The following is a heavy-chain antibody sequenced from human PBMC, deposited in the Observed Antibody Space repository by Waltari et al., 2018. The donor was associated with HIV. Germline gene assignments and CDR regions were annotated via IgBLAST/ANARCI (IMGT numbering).Heavy chain of an antibody. CDR2: ISNNGHST. D-gene: IGHD2-15*01. CDR1: GFTFSSYA. Sequence: EVQLVESGGGLVQPGGSLRLSCSASGFTFSSYAMHWVRQAPGKGLDYVSAISNNGHSTYYADSVKGRFTISRDNSKNTLNLQMSSLRAEDTAVYYCVKEGGYCSGGRCYYYGMDVWGQGTTVTVSS. V-gene: IGHV3-64D*06. J-gene: IGHJ6*02. CDR3: VKEGGYCSGGRCYYYGMDV.